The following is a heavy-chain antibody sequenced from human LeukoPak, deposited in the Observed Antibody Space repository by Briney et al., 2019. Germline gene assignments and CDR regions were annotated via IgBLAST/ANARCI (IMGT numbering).Heavy chain of an antibody. CDR3: ARGEDCSGGSCYSGYYYYGMDV. V-gene: IGHV3-33*01. D-gene: IGHD2-15*01. J-gene: IGHJ6*02. Sequence: QTGGSLRLSCAASGFTFSSYGMHWVRQAPGKGLEWVAVIWYDGSNKYYADSVKGRFTISRDNSKNTLYLQMNSLRAEDTAVYYCARGEDCSGGSCYSGYYYYGMDVWGQGTTVTVSS. CDR2: IWYDGSNK. CDR1: GFTFSSYG.